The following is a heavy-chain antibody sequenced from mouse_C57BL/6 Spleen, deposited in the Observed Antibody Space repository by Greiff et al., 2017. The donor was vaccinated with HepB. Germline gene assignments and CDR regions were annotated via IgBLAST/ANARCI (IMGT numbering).Heavy chain of an antibody. V-gene: IGHV2-2*01. J-gene: IGHJ4*01. CDR1: GFSLTSYG. Sequence: QVQLQQSGPGLVQPSQSLSITCTVSGFSLTSYGVHWVRQSPGKGLEWLGVIWSGGSTDYNAAFISRLSISKDNSKSQVFFKMNSLQADDTAIYYCARNWGDGYHGMGYAMDYWGQGTSVTVSS. CDR2: IWSGGST. D-gene: IGHD2-3*01. CDR3: ARNWGDGYHGMGYAMDY.